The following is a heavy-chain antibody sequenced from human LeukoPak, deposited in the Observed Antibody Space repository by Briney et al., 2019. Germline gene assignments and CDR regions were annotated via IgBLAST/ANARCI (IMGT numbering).Heavy chain of an antibody. J-gene: IGHJ4*02. V-gene: IGHV3-30*02. Sequence: GGSLRLSCAASGFTFSSYGMHWVRQAPGKGLEWVAYIWYDGSNKYYADSVKGRFTISRDNSKNTLYLQMNSLRAEDTAVYYCAKSFDYWGQGTLVTVSS. CDR2: IWYDGSNK. CDR3: AKSFDY. CDR1: GFTFSSYG.